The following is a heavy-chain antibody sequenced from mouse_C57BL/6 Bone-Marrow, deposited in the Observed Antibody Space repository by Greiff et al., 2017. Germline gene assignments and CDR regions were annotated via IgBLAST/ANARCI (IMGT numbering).Heavy chain of an antibody. J-gene: IGHJ4*01. V-gene: IGHV5-16*01. Sequence: EVQLVESEGGLVQPGSSMKLSCTASGFTFSDYYMAWVRQVPEKGLEWVANINYDGSSTYYLDSLKSRFIISRDNAKNILYLQMSSLKSEDTATYYCARRYYYAMDYWGQGTSVTVSS. CDR3: ARRYYYAMDY. CDR2: INYDGSST. CDR1: GFTFSDYY.